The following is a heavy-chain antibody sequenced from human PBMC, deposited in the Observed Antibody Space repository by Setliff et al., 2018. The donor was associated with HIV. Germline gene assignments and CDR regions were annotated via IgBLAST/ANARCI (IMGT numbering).Heavy chain of an antibody. J-gene: IGHJ4*02. V-gene: IGHV3-15*01. Sequence: GGSLRLSCAASGFTFSNAWMSWVRQAPGKGLEWVGRIKSKTDDGTTAYAAPVKGRFTISRDDSKNTLFLQMSSLKTEDTAVYYCTTRGTWDYRDYFDYWGQGTLVTVSS. D-gene: IGHD1-26*01. CDR2: IKSKTDDGTT. CDR1: GFTFSNAW. CDR3: TTRGTWDYRDYFDY.